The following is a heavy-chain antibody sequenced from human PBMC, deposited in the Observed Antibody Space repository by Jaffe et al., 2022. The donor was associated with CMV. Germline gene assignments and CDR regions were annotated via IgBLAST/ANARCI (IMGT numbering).Heavy chain of an antibody. Sequence: QVTLRESGPALVKPTQTLTLTCTFSGFSLSTSGMCVSWIRQPPGKALEWLARIDWDDDKYYSTSLKTRLTISKDTSKNQVVLTMTNMDPVDTATYYCARIIDSSGYDAFDIWGQGTMVTVSS. V-gene: IGHV2-70*15. CDR1: GFSLSTSGMC. D-gene: IGHD3-22*01. CDR2: IDWDDDK. CDR3: ARIIDSSGYDAFDI. J-gene: IGHJ3*02.